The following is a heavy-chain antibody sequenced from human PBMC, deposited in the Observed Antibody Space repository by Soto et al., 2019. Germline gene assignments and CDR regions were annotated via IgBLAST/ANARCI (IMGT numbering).Heavy chain of an antibody. CDR3: AREKHNYYDSSGYYPYYFDY. CDR2: IIPIFGTA. CDR1: GYTFSSYA. J-gene: IGHJ4*02. D-gene: IGHD3-22*01. V-gene: IGHV1-69*13. Sequence: GASVKVSCKASGYTFSSYAISWVRQAPGQGLEWMGGIIPIFGTANYAQKFQGRVTITADESTSTAYMELSSLRSEDTAVYYCAREKHNYYDSSGYYPYYFDYWGQGTLVTVSS.